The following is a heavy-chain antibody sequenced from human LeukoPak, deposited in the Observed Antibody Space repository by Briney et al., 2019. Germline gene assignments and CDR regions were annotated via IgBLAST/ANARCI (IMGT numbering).Heavy chain of an antibody. J-gene: IGHJ5*02. CDR3: AKTTRLTTVTSRSWFDP. CDR1: GFTFRNYG. CDR2: ISDDASGT. Sequence: GGSLRLSCAASGFTFRNYGMHWVRQAPVKGLEWVAVISDDASGTNYADSVKGRFTISRDNSKNTLYLQMNSLRAEDTAVYYCAKTTRLTTVTSRSWFDPWGQGTLVTVSS. D-gene: IGHD4-11*01. V-gene: IGHV3-30*18.